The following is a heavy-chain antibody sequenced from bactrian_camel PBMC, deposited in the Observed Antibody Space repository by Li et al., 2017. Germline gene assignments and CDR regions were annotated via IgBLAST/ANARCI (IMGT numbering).Heavy chain of an antibody. CDR1: LFTFPY. CDR2: IDSGGST. D-gene: IGHD2*01. V-gene: IGHV3S10*01. CDR3: KAECRSYYIITV. Sequence: DVQLVESGGGLVQPGGSLRLSCAPSLFTFPYMTWVRQGPGKGLEWIASIDSGGSTYYADSVRGRFTISQQHSTDTVYLQMNSLKPEDTAMYYCKAECRSYYIITVWGQGTQVTVS. J-gene: IGHJ4*01.